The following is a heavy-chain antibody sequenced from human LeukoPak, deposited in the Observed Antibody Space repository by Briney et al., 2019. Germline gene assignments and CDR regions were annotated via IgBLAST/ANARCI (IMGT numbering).Heavy chain of an antibody. D-gene: IGHD3-3*01. V-gene: IGHV1-18*01. CDR3: ARAPDDYDFWSGPFDY. CDR2: ITSYSGNT. Sequence: ASVKVSCKASGYTFTNYGISWVRQAPGQGLEWMGWITSYSGNTNYAQNLQGRVTMTTDTSTSTAYMELRSLRSDDTAVYYCARAPDDYDFWSGPFDYWGRGTLVTVSS. CDR1: GYTFTNYG. J-gene: IGHJ4*02.